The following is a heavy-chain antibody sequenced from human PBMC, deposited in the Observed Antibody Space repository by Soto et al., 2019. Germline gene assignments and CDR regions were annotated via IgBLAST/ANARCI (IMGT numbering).Heavy chain of an antibody. V-gene: IGHV4-30-4*01. Sequence: SETLSLTCTVSGGSISSGDYYWSWIRQPPGKGLEWIGYIYYSGSTYYNPSLKSRVTISVYTSKNQFSLKLSYVTAADTAVYYCARGRCGCDCYGKFHYCGPGTTVTVST. CDR1: GGSISSGDYY. J-gene: IGHJ4*02. D-gene: IGHD2-21*02. CDR2: IYYSGST. CDR3: ARGRCGCDCYGKFHY.